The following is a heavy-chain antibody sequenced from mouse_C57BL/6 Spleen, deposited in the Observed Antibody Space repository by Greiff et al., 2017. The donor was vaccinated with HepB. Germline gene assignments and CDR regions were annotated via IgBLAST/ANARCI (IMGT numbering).Heavy chain of an antibody. V-gene: IGHV5-17*01. D-gene: IGHD1-1*01. Sequence: DVKLVESGGGLVKPGGSLKLSCAASGFTFSDYGMHWVRQAPEKGLEWVAYISSGSSTIYYADTVKGRFTISRDNAKNTLFLQMTSLRSEDTAMYYCARSYYYGSSPLAYWGQGTLVTVSA. CDR2: ISSGSSTI. CDR3: ARSYYYGSSPLAY. CDR1: GFTFSDYG. J-gene: IGHJ3*01.